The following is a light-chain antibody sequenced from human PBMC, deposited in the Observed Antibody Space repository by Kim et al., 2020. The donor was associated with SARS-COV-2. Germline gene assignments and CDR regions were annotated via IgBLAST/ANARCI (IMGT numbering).Light chain of an antibody. CDR2: AAS. J-gene: IGKJ4*01. V-gene: IGKV1-39*01. CDR1: QSIGTR. CDR3: QQSYSTPWLT. Sequence: SVGDRVTIACRASQSIGTRLNWYQQRPVKAPKLLIYAASTLQGGVPSRFSGTGSGTDFALTISSLQPEDFATYYCQQSYSTPWLTFGGGTKVDIK.